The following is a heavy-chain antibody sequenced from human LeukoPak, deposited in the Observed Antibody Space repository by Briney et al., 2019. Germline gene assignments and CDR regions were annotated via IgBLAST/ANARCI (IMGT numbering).Heavy chain of an antibody. J-gene: IGHJ4*02. CDR3: ARAPWRDYPEDY. Sequence: ASVKVSCKASGYTFTGYYVHWVRQAPGQGLEWMGWMNPKTGGTSYAQKFQGRVTMTRDTSISTAYMELKKLRPDDTAFHFCARAPWRDYPEDYWGQGTLVTVSS. D-gene: IGHD4-17*01. CDR1: GYTFTGYY. V-gene: IGHV1-2*02. CDR2: MNPKTGGT.